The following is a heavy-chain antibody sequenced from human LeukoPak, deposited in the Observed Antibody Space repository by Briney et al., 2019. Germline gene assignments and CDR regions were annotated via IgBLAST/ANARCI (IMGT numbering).Heavy chain of an antibody. Sequence: SETLSLTCTVSGGSISSYYWSWIRQPAGKGLEWIGRIYTSGSTNYNPSLKSRVTMSVDTSKNQFSLQLTSVTPEDTAVYYCARDNWNVRYYFDSWGQGTLVTVSS. D-gene: IGHD1-1*01. V-gene: IGHV4-4*07. CDR1: GGSISSYY. CDR2: IYTSGST. J-gene: IGHJ4*02. CDR3: ARDNWNVRYYFDS.